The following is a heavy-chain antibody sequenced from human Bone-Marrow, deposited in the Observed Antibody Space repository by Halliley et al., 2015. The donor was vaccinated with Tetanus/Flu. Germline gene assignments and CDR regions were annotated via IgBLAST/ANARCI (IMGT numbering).Heavy chain of an antibody. D-gene: IGHD6-19*01. J-gene: IGHJ4*02. CDR2: IYPDDSDT. CDR1: GYNFVNNW. V-gene: IGHV5-51*03. CDR3: ARRGAGGWYFDF. Sequence: VQLVQSGAEVRQPGESLKISCASYGYNFVNNWIAWVRQVPGKGLEWMGIIYPDDSDTIYSPSFQGRVTISTDKSTSATYLHWSGLRASGTAVYYCARRGAGGWYFDFWGQGTLVPVPS.